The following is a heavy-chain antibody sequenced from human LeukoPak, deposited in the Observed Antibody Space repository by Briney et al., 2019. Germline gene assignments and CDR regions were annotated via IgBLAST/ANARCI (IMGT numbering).Heavy chain of an antibody. D-gene: IGHD3-22*01. V-gene: IGHV1-8*03. CDR3: ARWTNYDSSGEFDF. Sequence: ASVKVSCRVSGHRLSELPMHWVRQAPGKGLEWMGWMDPKSGNTGYAQKFQGRVTFTRDTSISTAYMEVNSLRSEDTAVYYCARWTNYDSSGEFDFWGQGTLVTVSS. CDR2: MDPKSGNT. CDR1: GHRLSELP. J-gene: IGHJ4*02.